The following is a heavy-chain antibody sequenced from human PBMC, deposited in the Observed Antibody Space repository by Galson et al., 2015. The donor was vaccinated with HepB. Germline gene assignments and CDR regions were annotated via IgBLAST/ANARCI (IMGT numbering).Heavy chain of an antibody. V-gene: IGHV4-59*01. CDR1: GGSISNYY. CDR3: AREGYTYNYVYAFDI. Sequence: LSLTCTVSGGSISNYYWSWIRQPPGKGLEWIGYIYYSGSTTYNPSLKSRVTISLDTSKNQFSLNLSSVTAADTAVYYCAREGYTYNYVYAFDIWGQGTMVTVSA. CDR2: IYYSGST. D-gene: IGHD5-18*01. J-gene: IGHJ3*02.